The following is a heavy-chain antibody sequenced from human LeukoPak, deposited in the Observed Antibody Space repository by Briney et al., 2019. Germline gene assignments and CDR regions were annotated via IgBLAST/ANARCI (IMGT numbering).Heavy chain of an antibody. J-gene: IGHJ4*02. Sequence: GASVKVSCKASGYTFTSYDINWVRQATGQGLEWMGWMNPNSGNTGYAQKFQGRVTMTRNTSISTAYMELSSLRAEDTAVYYCAKESDSGFGELEDYWGQGTLVTVSS. D-gene: IGHD3-10*01. CDR3: AKESDSGFGELEDY. CDR2: MNPNSGNT. CDR1: GYTFTSYD. V-gene: IGHV1-8*01.